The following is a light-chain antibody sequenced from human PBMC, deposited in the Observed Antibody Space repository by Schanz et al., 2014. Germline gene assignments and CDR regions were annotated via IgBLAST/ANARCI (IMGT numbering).Light chain of an antibody. CDR1: QGISTW. CDR3: QHYETYRT. J-gene: IGKJ1*01. Sequence: DIQMTQSPSSVSASVGDRVTITCRASQGISTWLAWYQQQPGRAPKLLIYAASTLNSGVPSRFSGSGSGTEFILSITGLQPEDFATYFCQHYETYRTFGPGTKVEIK. CDR2: AAS. V-gene: IGKV1-12*01.